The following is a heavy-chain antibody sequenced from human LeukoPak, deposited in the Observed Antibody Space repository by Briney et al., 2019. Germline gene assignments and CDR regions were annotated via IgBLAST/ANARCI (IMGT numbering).Heavy chain of an antibody. J-gene: IGHJ3*02. CDR1: GFTFTNYA. CDR3: GKDPNGDYVGAFDM. V-gene: IGHV3-23*01. D-gene: IGHD4-17*01. Sequence: GGSLRLSCAASGFTFTNYAMIWVRQAPGKGLEWVSAISGSGGSTYYADSVKGRFTISRDNSKNTLFLQVNSLRAEDTAVYYCGKDPNGDYVGAFDMWGQGTMVTVSP. CDR2: ISGSGGST.